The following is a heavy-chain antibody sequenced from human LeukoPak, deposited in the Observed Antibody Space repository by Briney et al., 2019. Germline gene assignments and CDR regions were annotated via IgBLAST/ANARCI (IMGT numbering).Heavy chain of an antibody. V-gene: IGHV3-30*18. J-gene: IGHJ2*01. CDR3: AKAMGQIASYRYFDL. D-gene: IGHD3-16*01. CDR1: GFTFSSYG. CDR2: ISYDGSNK. Sequence: GGSLRLSCAASGFTFSSYGMHWVRQAPGKGLEWVAVISYDGSNKYYADSVKGRFTISRDNSKNTLYLQMNSLRAEDTAVYYCAKAMGQIASYRYFDLWGRGTLVTVSS.